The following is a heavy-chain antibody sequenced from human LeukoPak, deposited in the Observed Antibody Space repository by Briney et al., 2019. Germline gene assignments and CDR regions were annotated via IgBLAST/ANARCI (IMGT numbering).Heavy chain of an antibody. D-gene: IGHD3-10*01. J-gene: IGHJ6*03. V-gene: IGHV1-69*05. CDR2: IIPIFGTA. CDR1: GGTFSSYA. Sequence: SVKVSCKASGGTFSSYAISWVRQAPGQGLEWMGGIIPIFGTANYAQEFQGRVTITTDESTSTAYMELSSLRSEDTAVYYCASGMGRYGSGSYPMDVWGKGTTVTVSS. CDR3: ASGMGRYGSGSYPMDV.